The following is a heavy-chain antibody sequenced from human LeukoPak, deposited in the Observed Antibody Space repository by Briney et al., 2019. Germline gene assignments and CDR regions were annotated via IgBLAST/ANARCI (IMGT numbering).Heavy chain of an antibody. Sequence: SVKVSCKASGGTFSSYAISWVRQAPGQGLEWMGGIIPIFGTANYAQKFQGRVTITTDESTSTAYMELSSLKSEDTAVYYCARAPFYLHSSGWDXXQGTLVTVSS. V-gene: IGHV1-69*05. CDR2: IIPIFGTA. CDR3: ARAPFYLHSSGWD. CDR1: GGTFSSYA. D-gene: IGHD3-22*01. J-gene: IGHJ4*02.